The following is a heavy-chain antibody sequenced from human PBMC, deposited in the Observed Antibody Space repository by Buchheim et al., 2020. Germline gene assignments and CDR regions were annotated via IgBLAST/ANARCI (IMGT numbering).Heavy chain of an antibody. J-gene: IGHJ4*02. CDR1: GVSISSTSY. V-gene: IGHV4-4*02. D-gene: IGHD3-3*01. Sequence: QVQLQESGPGLAKPSGTLSLTCAVSGVSISSTSYWSWVRQPPGKGLEWIGEIEHTGRTNYNPSLQSRVTISIDKSKNHYSLKVTSVTAADTAVYYCARPFRSGYWPFDSWGQGTL. CDR2: IEHTGRT. CDR3: ARPFRSGYWPFDS.